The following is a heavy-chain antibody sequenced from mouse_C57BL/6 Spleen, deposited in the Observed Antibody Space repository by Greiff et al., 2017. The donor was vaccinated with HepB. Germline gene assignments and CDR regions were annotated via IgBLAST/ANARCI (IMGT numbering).Heavy chain of an antibody. Sequence: VQLQQSGTVLARPGASVKMSCKTSGYTFTSYWMHWVKQRPGQGLEWIGAIYPGNSDTSYNQKFKGKAKLTAVTSASTAYMELSSLANEDSAVYYCTVDSSGYGWFAYWGQGTLVTVSA. V-gene: IGHV1-5*01. CDR2: IYPGNSDT. J-gene: IGHJ3*01. CDR1: GYTFTSYW. CDR3: TVDSSGYGWFAY. D-gene: IGHD3-2*02.